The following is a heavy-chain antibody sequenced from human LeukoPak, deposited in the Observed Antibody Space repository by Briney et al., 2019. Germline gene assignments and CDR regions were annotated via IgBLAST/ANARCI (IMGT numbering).Heavy chain of an antibody. D-gene: IGHD4-17*01. V-gene: IGHV4-59*01. CDR3: ARGMTTVTSAYYYYYMDV. J-gene: IGHJ6*03. Sequence: SETLSLTCTVSGGSINTYYWSWIRQPPGKGLEWIGYIYYSGSTNYNPSLKSRVTISVDTSKNQFSLKLSSVTAADTAVYYCARGMTTVTSAYYYYYMDVWGKGTTVTISS. CDR1: GGSINTYY. CDR2: IYYSGST.